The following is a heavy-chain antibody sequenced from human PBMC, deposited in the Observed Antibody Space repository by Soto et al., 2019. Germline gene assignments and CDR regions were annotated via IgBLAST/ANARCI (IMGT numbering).Heavy chain of an antibody. Sequence: GGSLRLSCAASGFTFSSYGMHWVRQAPGKGLEWVAVISYDGSNKYYADSVKGRFTISRDNSKNTLYLQMNSLRAEDTAVYFCANLRADYDFWSGYSTNQFDYWGQGTLVTISS. CDR2: ISYDGSNK. V-gene: IGHV3-30*18. D-gene: IGHD3-3*01. CDR3: ANLRADYDFWSGYSTNQFDY. CDR1: GFTFSSYG. J-gene: IGHJ4*02.